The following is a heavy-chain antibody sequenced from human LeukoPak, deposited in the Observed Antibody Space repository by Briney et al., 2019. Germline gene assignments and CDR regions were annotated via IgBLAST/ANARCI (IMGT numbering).Heavy chain of an antibody. CDR2: ITDSGGRT. D-gene: IGHD2/OR15-2a*01. CDR3: AKDVIRVGASHFDY. J-gene: IGHJ4*02. Sequence: GGSLRLSCAASGFGFSNYARSWVRQAPGKGLEWVSAITDSGGRTYYADSVKGRFTISRDNSKNTLYLQMNGLRAEDTAVYYCAKDVIRVGASHFDYWGQGTLVTVSS. CDR1: GFGFSNYA. V-gene: IGHV3-23*01.